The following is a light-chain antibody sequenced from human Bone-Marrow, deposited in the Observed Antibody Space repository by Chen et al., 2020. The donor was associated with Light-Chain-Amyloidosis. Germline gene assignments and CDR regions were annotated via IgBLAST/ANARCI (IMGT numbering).Light chain of an antibody. J-gene: IGLJ2*01. Sequence: QSALTQPASVSGSPGQSNNIACTGTSRDVGSYNLVTWYQQHPGKAPTLMIFEVTNRPSGVSNRFSCSKSGYTASLTISGLQADDEADYYCCSYAGSTTYIVFGGGTKLTVL. V-gene: IGLV2-23*02. CDR3: CSYAGSTTYIV. CDR2: EVT. CDR1: SRDVGSYNL.